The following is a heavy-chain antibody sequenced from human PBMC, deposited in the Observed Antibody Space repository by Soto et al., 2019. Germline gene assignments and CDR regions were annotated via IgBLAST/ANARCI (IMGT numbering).Heavy chain of an antibody. D-gene: IGHD2-15*01. CDR2: ISSSSNYI. Sequence: EVHLVESGGGLVKPGGSLRLSCAASAFTFSSYSMNWVRQAPGKGLEWVSSISSSSNYIYYADSVKGRFTLSRDNAKNALYLQMNSLRAEAAAVYYCERDGGYCSGGSCYSLYYFDYWDQGILVTVSS. CDR1: AFTFSSYS. CDR3: ERDGGYCSGGSCYSLYYFDY. J-gene: IGHJ4*02. V-gene: IGHV3-21*01.